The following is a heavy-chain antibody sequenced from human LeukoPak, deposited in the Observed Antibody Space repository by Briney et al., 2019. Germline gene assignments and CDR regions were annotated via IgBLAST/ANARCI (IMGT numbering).Heavy chain of an antibody. CDR3: MARGDSYGLFDY. CDR2: IRSKANSYAP. Sequence: GGSLNLSWAASALSFSDSSMQWVRQASGTGLEWVARIRSKANSYAPSNAASVKGRFTISRDDSKNTAYLQMNSLKTEDSAIYYCMARGDSYGLFDYWGLGTLVTVSS. CDR1: ALSFSDSS. J-gene: IGHJ4*02. D-gene: IGHD5-18*01. V-gene: IGHV3-73*01.